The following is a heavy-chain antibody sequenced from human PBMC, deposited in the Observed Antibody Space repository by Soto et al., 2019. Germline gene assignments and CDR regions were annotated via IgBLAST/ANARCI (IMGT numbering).Heavy chain of an antibody. D-gene: IGHD3-3*01. Sequence: QVQLVESGGGVVQPGTSLRLSCAASGFMFSSCGMFWVRQAPGKGLEWVVVVTYDGRNAYYGESVKGRFTISRDNSNNRLYLQMNSLRVEDTAVYYCGKGKGVTRSGVVYFDYWGLGTALTVSS. J-gene: IGHJ4*02. CDR2: VTYDGRNA. V-gene: IGHV3-30*18. CDR1: GFMFSSCG. CDR3: GKGKGVTRSGVVYFDY.